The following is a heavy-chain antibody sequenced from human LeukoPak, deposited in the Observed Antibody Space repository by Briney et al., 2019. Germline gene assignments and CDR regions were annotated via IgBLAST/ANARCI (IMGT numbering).Heavy chain of an antibody. V-gene: IGHV3-64*01. Sequence: GGSLRLSCAASGFTFSSYAMHWVRQAPGKGLEYVSAISSHGGSTYYANSVKGRFTISRDNSKNTLYLQMSSLRAEDMAVYYCARDRGSSDWAYNWFDPWGQGTLVTVSS. CDR3: ARDRGSSDWAYNWFDP. D-gene: IGHD6-19*01. CDR2: ISSHGGST. CDR1: GFTFSSYA. J-gene: IGHJ5*02.